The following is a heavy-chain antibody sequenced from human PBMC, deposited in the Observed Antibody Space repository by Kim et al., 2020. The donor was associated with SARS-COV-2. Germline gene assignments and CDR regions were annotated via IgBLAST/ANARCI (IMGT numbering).Heavy chain of an antibody. CDR2: SIPMFGTA. CDR3: ARGLSRIAGVVNPTNDGFDL. J-gene: IGHJ3*01. CDR1: GGTFINYA. D-gene: IGHD2-21*01. Sequence: SVKVSCKSSGGTFINYALNWVRQAPGQGLEWMGGSIPMFGTANYAQRFPGRVSMTADEATSTAYMELTSLTSADTAEYYCARGLSRIAGVVNPTNDGFDLWRQGTVLTVST. V-gene: IGHV1-69*13.